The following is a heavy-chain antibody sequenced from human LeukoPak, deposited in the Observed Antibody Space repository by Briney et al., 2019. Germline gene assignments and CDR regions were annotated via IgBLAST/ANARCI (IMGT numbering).Heavy chain of an antibody. J-gene: IGHJ5*02. CDR2: ISSSSSYT. CDR3: ARDSFGSGRINWFDP. D-gene: IGHD3-10*01. V-gene: IGHV3-11*06. Sequence: GGSLRLSCAASGFTLSDYYMSWIRQAPGKGLEWVSYISSSSSYTNYADSVKGRFTISRDNAKNSLYLQMNSLRAEDTAVYYCARDSFGSGRINWFDPWGQGTLVTVSS. CDR1: GFTLSDYY.